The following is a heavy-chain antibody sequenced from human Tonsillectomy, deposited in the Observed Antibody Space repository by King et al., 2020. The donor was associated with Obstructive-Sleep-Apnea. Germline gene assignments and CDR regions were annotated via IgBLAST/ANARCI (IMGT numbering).Heavy chain of an antibody. D-gene: IGHD3-22*01. V-gene: IGHV1-18*01. CDR2: ISAYNGNT. Sequence: VQLVQSGAEVKKPGASVKVSCKASGYTFTSYGISWVRQAPGQGLEWMGWISAYNGNTNYAQKLQGRVTMTTDTSTSTAYMELRSLRPDDTAVYYCARDQAHDSSGYYYVTFDYWGQGTLVTVSS. CDR3: ARDQAHDSSGYYYVTFDY. J-gene: IGHJ4*02. CDR1: GYTFTSYG.